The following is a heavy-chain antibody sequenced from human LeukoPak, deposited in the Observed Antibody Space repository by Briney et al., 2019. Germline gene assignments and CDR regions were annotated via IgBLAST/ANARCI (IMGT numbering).Heavy chain of an antibody. CDR1: GFTFSSYG. J-gene: IGHJ6*02. V-gene: IGHV3-33*01. Sequence: PGRSLRLSCAASGFTFSSYGMHWVRQAPGKGLEWVAVIWYDGSNKYYADSVKGRFTISRDNSKNTLYLQMSSLRAEDTAVYYCARDISYNGLDVWGQGTTVTVSS. CDR3: ARDISYNGLDV. CDR2: IWYDGSNK.